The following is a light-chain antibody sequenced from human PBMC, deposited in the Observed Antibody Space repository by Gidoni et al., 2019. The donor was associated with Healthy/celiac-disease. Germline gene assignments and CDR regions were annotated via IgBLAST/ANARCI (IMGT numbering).Light chain of an antibody. Sequence: DIQMTQSPSTLSASVGDRVTITCRASQSISSWLAWYQQKPGKAPKLLIYDASGLESGVPSRFSGSGSGTEFTLTISSLQPDDFATYYGQQYNSYSYTFGQGTKLEIK. CDR1: QSISSW. CDR3: QQYNSYSYT. CDR2: DAS. V-gene: IGKV1-5*01. J-gene: IGKJ2*01.